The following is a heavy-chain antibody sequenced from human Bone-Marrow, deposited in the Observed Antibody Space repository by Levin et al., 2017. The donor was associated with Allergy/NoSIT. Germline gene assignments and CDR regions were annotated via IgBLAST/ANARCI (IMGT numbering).Heavy chain of an antibody. CDR3: ASHTGIVLMGPFDY. Sequence: SQTLSLTCTVSGGSISSSSYYWGWIRQPPGKGLEWIGSIYYSGSTYYNPSLKSRVTISVDTSKNQFSLKLSSVTAADTAVYYCASHTGIVLMGPFDYWGQGTLVTVSS. J-gene: IGHJ4*02. D-gene: IGHD2-8*01. CDR1: GGSISSSSYY. CDR2: IYYSGST. V-gene: IGHV4-39*01.